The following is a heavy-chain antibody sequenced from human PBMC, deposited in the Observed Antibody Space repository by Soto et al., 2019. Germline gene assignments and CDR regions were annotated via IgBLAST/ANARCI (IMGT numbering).Heavy chain of an antibody. CDR1: GFTFSSYA. J-gene: IGHJ6*03. CDR3: SSVGGSGSYYYYYMDV. D-gene: IGHD3-10*01. V-gene: IGHV3-64*01. Sequence: GGSLRLSCAASGFTFSSYAMHWVRQAPGKGLEYVSAISSNGGSTYYANSVKGRFTISRDNSKNTLYLQMGSLRAEDMAVYYCSSVGGSGSYYYYYMDVWGKGTTVTVSS. CDR2: ISSNGGST.